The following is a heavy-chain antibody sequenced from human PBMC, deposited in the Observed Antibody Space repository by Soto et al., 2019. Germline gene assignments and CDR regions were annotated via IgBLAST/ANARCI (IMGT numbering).Heavy chain of an antibody. J-gene: IGHJ5*02. D-gene: IGHD2-15*01. Sequence: GASVKVSCKASGGTFSSYAISWVRQAPGQGLEWMGGIIPIFGTANYAQKFQGRVTITADESTSTAYMELSSLRSEDTAVYYCARSGCSGGSCYPPLDQFGPWGQGTLVTVS. CDR1: GGTFSSYA. CDR3: ARSGCSGGSCYPPLDQFGP. CDR2: IIPIFGTA. V-gene: IGHV1-69*13.